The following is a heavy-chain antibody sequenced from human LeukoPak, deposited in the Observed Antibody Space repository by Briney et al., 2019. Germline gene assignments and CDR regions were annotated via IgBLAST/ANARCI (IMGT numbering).Heavy chain of an antibody. CDR2: IYHSGST. CDR3: ARDLIAVAAFDY. V-gene: IGHV4-38-2*02. Sequence: SETLSLTCAVSGYSISSGYYWGWIRQPPGKGLEWIGSIYHSGSTYYNPSLKSRVTISVDTSKNQFSLKLSSVTAADTAVYYCARDLIAVAAFDYWGQGTPVTVSS. J-gene: IGHJ4*02. D-gene: IGHD6-19*01. CDR1: GYSISSGYY.